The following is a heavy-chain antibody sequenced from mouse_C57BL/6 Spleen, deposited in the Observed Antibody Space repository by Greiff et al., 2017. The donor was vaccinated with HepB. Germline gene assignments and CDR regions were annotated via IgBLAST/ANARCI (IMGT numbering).Heavy chain of an antibody. V-gene: IGHV1-62-2*01. D-gene: IGHD1-1*01. CDR2: FYPGSGGI. J-gene: IGHJ4*01. Sequence: QVQLQQSGAELVKPGASVKLSCKASGYTFTEYTIHWVKQRSGQGLEWIGWFYPGSGGIKYNEKFKDKATLTADKSSSTVYMELSRLTSEDSAVYYCATDEESYYYGTYNAMDYWGQGTTVTVSS. CDR1: GYTFTEYT. CDR3: ATDEESYYYGTYNAMDY.